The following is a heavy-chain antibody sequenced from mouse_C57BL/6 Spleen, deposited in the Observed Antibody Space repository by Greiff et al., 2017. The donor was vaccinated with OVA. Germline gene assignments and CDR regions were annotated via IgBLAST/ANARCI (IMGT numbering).Heavy chain of an antibody. CDR2: INPGSGGT. D-gene: IGHD1-1*01. CDR3: ARSYYGSRDAMDY. Sequence: QVQLKQSGAELVRPGTSVKVSCKASGYAFTNYLIEWVKQRPGQGLEWIGVINPGSGGTNYNEKFKGKATLTADKSSSTAYMQLSSLTSEDSAVYFCARSYYGSRDAMDYWGQGTSVTVSS. V-gene: IGHV1-54*01. CDR1: GYAFTNYL. J-gene: IGHJ4*01.